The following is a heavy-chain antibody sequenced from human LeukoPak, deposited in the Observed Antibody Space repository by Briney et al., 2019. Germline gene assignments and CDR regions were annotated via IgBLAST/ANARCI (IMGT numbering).Heavy chain of an antibody. CDR1: GGSFSSYY. J-gene: IGHJ6*02. V-gene: IGHV4-59*12. D-gene: IGHD1-20*01. Sequence: SETLSLTCAVYGGSFSSYYWSWIRQPPGKGLEWIAYISDIGSINYNPSLKSRVTISVDTSKNQFSLKLSSVTAADTAVYYCARDPKRYNWNGYYYYGMDVWGQGTTVTVSS. CDR3: ARDPKRYNWNGYYYYGMDV. CDR2: ISDIGSI.